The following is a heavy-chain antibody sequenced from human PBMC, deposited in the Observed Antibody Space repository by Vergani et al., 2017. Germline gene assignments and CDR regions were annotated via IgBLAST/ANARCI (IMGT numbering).Heavy chain of an antibody. CDR3: ARHQVGMVRGVITYYYYYYGMDV. D-gene: IGHD3-10*01. CDR1: GYSISSGYY. J-gene: IGHJ6*02. CDR2: IYHSGST. V-gene: IGHV4-38-2*01. Sequence: QVQLQESGPGLVKPSETLSLTCAVSGYSISSGYYWGWIRQPPGKGLEWIGSIYHSGSTYYNPSLKSRVTISVDTSKNQFSLKLSSVTAADTAVYYCARHQVGMVRGVITYYYYYYGMDVWGQGTTVTVSS.